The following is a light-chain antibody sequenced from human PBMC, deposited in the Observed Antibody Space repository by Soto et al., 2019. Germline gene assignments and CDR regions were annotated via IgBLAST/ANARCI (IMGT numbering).Light chain of an antibody. CDR3: SSYTTSTTLVL. Sequence: QSALTQPASMSGSPGQSITISCTGSSSDIGAYNYVSWYQHHPGKAPKLIIYDVNTRPSGISNRFSGSRSGNTASLTISGLLAQDEADYYCSSYTTSTTLVLFGGGTKVTVL. V-gene: IGLV2-14*01. CDR2: DVN. J-gene: IGLJ2*01. CDR1: SSDIGAYNY.